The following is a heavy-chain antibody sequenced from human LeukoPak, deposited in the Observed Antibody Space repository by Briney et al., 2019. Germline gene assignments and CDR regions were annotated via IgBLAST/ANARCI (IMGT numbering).Heavy chain of an antibody. V-gene: IGHV3-21*01. Sequence: GGSLRLSCAASEFSVGSNYMTWVRQAPGKGLEWVSSISSSSSYIYYADSVKGRFTISRDNAKNSLYLQMNSLRAEDTAVYYCTLNNWYENGFDPWGQGTLVTVSS. D-gene: IGHD1-1*01. CDR2: ISSSSSYI. CDR1: EFSVGSNY. J-gene: IGHJ5*02. CDR3: TLNNWYENGFDP.